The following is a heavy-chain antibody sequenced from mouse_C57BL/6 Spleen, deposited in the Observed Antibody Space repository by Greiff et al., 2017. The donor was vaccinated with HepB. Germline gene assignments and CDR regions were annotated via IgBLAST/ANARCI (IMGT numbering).Heavy chain of an antibody. V-gene: IGHV1-19*01. D-gene: IGHD2-2*01. CDR1: GYTFTDYY. CDR2: INPYNGGT. Sequence: VQLQQSGPVLVKPGASVKMSCKASGYTFTDYYMNWVKQSHGKSLEWIGVINPYNGGTSYNQKFKGKATLTVDKSSSTAYMELNSLTSEDSAVYYCARGVTDYAMDYWGQGTSVTVSS. CDR3: ARGVTDYAMDY. J-gene: IGHJ4*01.